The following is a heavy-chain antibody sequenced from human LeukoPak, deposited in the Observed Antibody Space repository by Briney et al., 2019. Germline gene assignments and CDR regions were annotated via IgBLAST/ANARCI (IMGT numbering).Heavy chain of an antibody. CDR3: ARGTGDSSGYYDLYNWFDP. Sequence: ASVKVSCKASGYTFTSYDINWVRQATGQGLEWMGWMNPNSGNTGYAQKFQGRVTMTRNTSISTAYMELSSLRSEDTAVYYCARGTGDSSGYYDLYNWFDPWGQGTLVTVSS. CDR2: MNPNSGNT. J-gene: IGHJ5*02. V-gene: IGHV1-8*01. D-gene: IGHD3-22*01. CDR1: GYTFTSYD.